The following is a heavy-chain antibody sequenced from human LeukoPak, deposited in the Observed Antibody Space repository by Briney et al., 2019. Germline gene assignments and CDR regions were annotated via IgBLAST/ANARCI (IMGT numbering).Heavy chain of an antibody. CDR3: ARWDYYDSRTFDI. Sequence: ASVKVSCKPSGYRFTDFYIHWVRQAPGQGLEWMGWINPNSGGTNYAQKFQGRVTMTRDTSISTAYMELSRLRSDDTAVYYCARWDYYDSRTFDIWGQGTMVTVS. D-gene: IGHD3-22*01. CDR1: GYRFTDFY. V-gene: IGHV1-2*02. J-gene: IGHJ3*02. CDR2: INPNSGGT.